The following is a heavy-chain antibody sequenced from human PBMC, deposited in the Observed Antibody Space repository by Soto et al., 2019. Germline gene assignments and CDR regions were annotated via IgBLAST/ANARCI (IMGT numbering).Heavy chain of an antibody. D-gene: IGHD6-13*01. CDR1: GGSISSGTSY. Sequence: LSETLSLTCNVSGGSISSGTSYWTLIRQHPGEGLEWIGHIYFTGATYSNPSLRSRLTISVDTSKNQFSLKLSSVTAADTAVYYCADSYSSWYYFDYWGQGTLVTVSS. CDR2: IYFTGAT. CDR3: ADSYSSWYYFDY. V-gene: IGHV4-30-4*08. J-gene: IGHJ4*01.